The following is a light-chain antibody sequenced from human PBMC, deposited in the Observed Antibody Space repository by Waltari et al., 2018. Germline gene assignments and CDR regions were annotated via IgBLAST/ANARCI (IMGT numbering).Light chain of an antibody. Sequence: QSALTQPASVSGSPGQSITISCTGTSSDVGGYNSVSWYQQHPGKAPKLMIYEVSNRPSGVSNRFSGSKSGNTASLTISGLQAEDESDYYCSSYTSSSTLVFGGGTKLIVL. CDR1: SSDVGGYNS. CDR3: SSYTSSSTLV. CDR2: EVS. J-gene: IGLJ3*02. V-gene: IGLV2-14*01.